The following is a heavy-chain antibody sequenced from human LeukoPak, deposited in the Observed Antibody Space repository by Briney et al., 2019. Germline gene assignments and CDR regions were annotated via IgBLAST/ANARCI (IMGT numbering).Heavy chain of an antibody. D-gene: IGHD3-10*01. V-gene: IGHV4-61*02. Sequence: PSQTLSLTCTVSGGSINSGGYYWNWIRQPAGKGLEWIGRIYTSGTTNYNSSLEGRVTMSIDSSSNQFSLNLNSVTAADTAVYYCALLWFGELFRQIDYWGQGTLVTVSS. J-gene: IGHJ4*02. CDR3: ALLWFGELFRQIDY. CDR2: IYTSGTT. CDR1: GGSINSGGYY.